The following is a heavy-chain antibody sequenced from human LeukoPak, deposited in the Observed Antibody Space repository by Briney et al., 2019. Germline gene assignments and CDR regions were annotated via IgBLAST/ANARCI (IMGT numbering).Heavy chain of an antibody. CDR1: GFTFSYFY. CDR3: AKDQGGSYSYFDY. Sequence: GGSLRLSCAASGFTFSYFYMSWIRQAPGKGLEWVSYISSSGSTIFYADSVKGRFTISRDNAKNSLYLQMNSLRAEDTAVYYCAKDQGGSYSYFDYWGQGTLVTVSS. V-gene: IGHV3-11*04. D-gene: IGHD1-26*01. CDR2: ISSSGSTI. J-gene: IGHJ4*02.